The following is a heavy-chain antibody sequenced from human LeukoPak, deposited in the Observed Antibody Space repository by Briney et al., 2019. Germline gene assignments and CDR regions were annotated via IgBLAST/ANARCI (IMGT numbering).Heavy chain of an antibody. CDR3: ARHGADVYGRAFDY. Sequence: SETLSLTCNVSVGSISSYFWTWIPEPAGKGLEGIGRIHASGTTNYNSSLKSRVSMSVDTSKNQFSLKLTSVTAADTAVYFCARHGADVYGRAFDYWGQGTLVSFSS. CDR1: VGSISSYF. CDR2: IHASGTT. V-gene: IGHV4-4*07. J-gene: IGHJ4*02. D-gene: IGHD3-10*01.